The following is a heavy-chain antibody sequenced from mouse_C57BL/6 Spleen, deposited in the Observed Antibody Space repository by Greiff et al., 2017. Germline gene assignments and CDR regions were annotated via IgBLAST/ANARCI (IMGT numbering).Heavy chain of an antibody. Sequence: EVQLVESGGDLVKPGGSLKLSCAASGFTFSSYGMSWVRQTPDKRLEWVATISSGGSYTYYPDSVKGRFTISRDNAKNTLYLQMSSLKSEDTAMYYCARREDYDEGWYFDVWGTGTTVTVSS. J-gene: IGHJ1*03. CDR2: ISSGGSYT. D-gene: IGHD2-4*01. CDR1: GFTFSSYG. CDR3: ARREDYDEGWYFDV. V-gene: IGHV5-6*01.